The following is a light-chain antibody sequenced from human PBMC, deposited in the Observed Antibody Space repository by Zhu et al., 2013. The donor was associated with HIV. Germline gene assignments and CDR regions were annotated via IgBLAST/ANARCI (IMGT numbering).Light chain of an antibody. Sequence: DIVMTQSPDSLAVSLGERATINCKSSQSVLYNSNNKNFLAWYQQKPGQPPKLLIYWASTRESGVPDRFSGSGSGSDFTLTISSPQAEDVAVYFCQQYYSTPPTFGQGTKLEIK. CDR3: QQYYSTPPT. CDR1: QSVLYNSNNKNF. V-gene: IGKV4-1*01. CDR2: WAS. J-gene: IGKJ2*01.